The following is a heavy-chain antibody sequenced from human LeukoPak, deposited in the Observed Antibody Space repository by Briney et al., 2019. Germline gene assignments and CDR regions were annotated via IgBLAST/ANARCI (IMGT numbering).Heavy chain of an antibody. CDR3: ARGAEAALFGVWFYDY. D-gene: IGHD3-16*01. CDR2: TYYRSKWYR. J-gene: IGHJ4*02. CDR1: GDSVSSNSAT. Sequence: SQTLSLTCAISGDSVSSNSATWNWIRQSPSRGLEWLGRTYYRSKWYRDFALSVRSRMTINPDSSKNQFSLHLSPLTPDDTAIYYCARGAEAALFGVWFYDYWGQGTLVAVSS. V-gene: IGHV6-1*01.